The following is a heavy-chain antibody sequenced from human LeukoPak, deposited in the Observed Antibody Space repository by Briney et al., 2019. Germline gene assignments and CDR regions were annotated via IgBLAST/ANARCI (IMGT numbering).Heavy chain of an antibody. CDR2: ISSSSSYI. J-gene: IGHJ6*03. V-gene: IGHV3-21*01. Sequence: GGSLRLSCAASGFTFSSYSMNWVRQAPGKGLEWVSSISSSSSYIYYADSVKGRFTISRDNAKNSLYLQMNSLRAVDTAVYYCARVQGYSSSWYSPYYYYYYMDVWGKGTTVTVSS. CDR1: GFTFSSYS. D-gene: IGHD6-13*01. CDR3: ARVQGYSSSWYSPYYYYYYMDV.